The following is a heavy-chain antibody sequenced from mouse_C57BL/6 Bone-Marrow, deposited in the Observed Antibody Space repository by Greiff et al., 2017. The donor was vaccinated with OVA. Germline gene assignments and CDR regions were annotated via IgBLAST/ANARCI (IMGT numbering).Heavy chain of an antibody. V-gene: IGHV1-4*01. CDR3: ARGPLDY. Sequence: QVQLQQSGAELARPGASVKMSCKASGYTFTSYTVHWVKQRPGQGLEWIGYINPSSGYTKYNQKFKDKATLTADKSSSTAYMQLSSLTSEDSAVYYCARGPLDYWGQGTTLTVSS. CDR2: INPSSGYT. CDR1: GYTFTSYT. J-gene: IGHJ2*01.